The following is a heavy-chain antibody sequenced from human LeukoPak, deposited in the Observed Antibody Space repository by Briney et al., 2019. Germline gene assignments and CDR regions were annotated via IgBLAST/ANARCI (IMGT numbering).Heavy chain of an antibody. J-gene: IGHJ4*02. Sequence: GGSLRLSCAASGFTLSDYYMSWIRQAPGKGLEWVSYISGSGGSTYYADSVKGRFTISRDNSKNTLYLQMNSLRAEDTAVYYCAKDIPPLHIAVAGNFDYWGQGTLVTVSS. V-gene: IGHV3-23*01. CDR2: ISGSGGST. CDR3: AKDIPPLHIAVAGNFDY. CDR1: GFTLSDYY. D-gene: IGHD6-19*01.